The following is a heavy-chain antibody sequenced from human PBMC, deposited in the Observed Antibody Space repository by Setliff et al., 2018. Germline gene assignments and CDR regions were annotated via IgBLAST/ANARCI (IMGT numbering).Heavy chain of an antibody. V-gene: IGHV4-39*07. J-gene: IGHJ4*02. CDR3: ARGRNVAIRLLDS. CDR1: GASITNINYY. CDR2: IFYSGST. D-gene: IGHD6-6*01. Sequence: PSETLSLTCTVSGASITNINYYWGLIRQPPGKGLEWIGSIFYSGSTNYNPSLKSRVTMSIDTSKNQFSLNLRYVTAADTAVYYCARGRNVAIRLLDSWGQGNLVTVSS.